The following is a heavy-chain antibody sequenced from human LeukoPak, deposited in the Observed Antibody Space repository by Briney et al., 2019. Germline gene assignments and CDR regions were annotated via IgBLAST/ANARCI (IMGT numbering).Heavy chain of an antibody. CDR1: GGSIRSYY. J-gene: IGHJ4*02. CDR3: ARDRGGNREIDY. Sequence: SETLSLTCTVSGGSIRSYYWSWIRQPPGQGLEWIGYIYDNGNTNYNPSLKSRVTMSVDTSKNQSSLRLSSVTAADTALYYCARDRGGNREIDYWGQGILVTVSS. CDR2: IYDNGNT. D-gene: IGHD4-23*01. V-gene: IGHV4-59*12.